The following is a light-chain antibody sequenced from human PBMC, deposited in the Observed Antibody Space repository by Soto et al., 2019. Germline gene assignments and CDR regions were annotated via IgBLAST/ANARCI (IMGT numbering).Light chain of an antibody. CDR2: AAS. V-gene: IGKV1-39*01. CDR1: QSISTY. Sequence: DIQMTQSPSSLSASVGDRVTITCRASQSISTYLNWYQQKPGKAPKVLIYAASTLQSGVPSRFSGSGSETDFTLTISSLQPEDFATYYCQQSYSRTFGQGTKVEI. CDR3: QQSYSRT. J-gene: IGKJ1*01.